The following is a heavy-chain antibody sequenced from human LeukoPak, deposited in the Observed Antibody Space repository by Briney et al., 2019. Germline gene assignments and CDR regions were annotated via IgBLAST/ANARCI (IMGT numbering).Heavy chain of an antibody. CDR2: IFSSGST. CDR1: RGSISGYY. Sequence: PSETLSLTCTVSRGSISGYYWNWIRQPPGKGLEWIGYIFSSGSTNYNPSLKSRVTISEDTSVNQFSLKLSSVTAADTAVHYCARHYYDRSDSYSFDYWGQGTLVTVSS. D-gene: IGHD3-22*01. J-gene: IGHJ4*02. V-gene: IGHV4-59*08. CDR3: ARHYYDRSDSYSFDY.